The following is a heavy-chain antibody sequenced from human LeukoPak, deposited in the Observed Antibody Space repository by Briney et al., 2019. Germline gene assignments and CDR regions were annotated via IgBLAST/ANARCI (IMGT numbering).Heavy chain of an antibody. CDR3: AREDIVVVPAATGGYYYYGMDV. D-gene: IGHD2-2*01. J-gene: IGHJ6*02. CDR1: GFTFTSYA. V-gene: IGHV3-23*01. Sequence: GGSLRLSCAASGFTFTSYAMSWVRQAPGKGLEWVSAISGSGESTYYADSVKGRFSISRDNSKNTLFLQMNSLRVEDTAVYYCAREDIVVVPAATGGYYYYGMDVWGQGTTVTVSS. CDR2: ISGSGEST.